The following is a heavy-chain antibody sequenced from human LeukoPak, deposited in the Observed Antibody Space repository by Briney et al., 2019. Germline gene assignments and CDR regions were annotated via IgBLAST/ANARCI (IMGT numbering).Heavy chain of an antibody. CDR3: TREDHSNYNY. D-gene: IGHD4-11*01. J-gene: IGHJ4*02. CDR1: GFTVSSNY. V-gene: IGHV3-53*01. Sequence: GGSLRLSCAASGFTVSSNYMSWVRQGPGKGLEWVSVIYSGGSTYYADSVKGRFTISRDNAKNSLYLQMNSLRAEDTAVYYCTREDHSNYNYWGQGTLVTVSS. CDR2: IYSGGST.